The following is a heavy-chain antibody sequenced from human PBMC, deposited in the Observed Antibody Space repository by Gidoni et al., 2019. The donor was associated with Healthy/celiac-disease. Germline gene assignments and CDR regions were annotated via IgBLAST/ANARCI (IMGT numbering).Heavy chain of an antibody. Sequence: QVQLVESGGGVVQPGRSLRLSCAASGFTFSSYGMHWVRQAPGKGLEWVAVIWYDGSNKYYADSVKGRFTISRDNSKNTLYLQMNSLRAEDTAVYYCARDPLPGHPGEDYYGPDYNYWGQGTLVTVSS. CDR1: GFTFSSYG. J-gene: IGHJ4*02. CDR3: ARDPLPGHPGEDYYGPDYNY. D-gene: IGHD3-10*01. CDR2: IWYDGSNK. V-gene: IGHV3-33*01.